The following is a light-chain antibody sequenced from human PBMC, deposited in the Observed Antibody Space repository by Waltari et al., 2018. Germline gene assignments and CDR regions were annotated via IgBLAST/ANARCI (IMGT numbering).Light chain of an antibody. V-gene: IGLV2-14*01. CDR2: EVS. J-gene: IGLJ1*01. CDR1: SRDVGGYNY. Sequence: QSALTQPASVSGSPGQSITISCTGTSRDVGGYNYVSWYQQHPGKAPKLIIYEVSNRRSGVSIRFSGSKSGNTASLTISGLQAEDEGDYYCSSYTSSSTPYVFGTGTKVTVL. CDR3: SSYTSSSTPYV.